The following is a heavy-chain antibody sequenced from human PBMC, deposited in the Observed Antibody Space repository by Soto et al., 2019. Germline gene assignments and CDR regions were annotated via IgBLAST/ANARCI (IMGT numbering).Heavy chain of an antibody. J-gene: IGHJ4*02. V-gene: IGHV3-21*01. Sequence: EVQLVESGGGLVKTGGSLTLSCAASGFAFRSYNMNWVRQAPGKGLEWVASISSGSRNIYYADSVKGRFTISRDNAKNSLFLKMDSLRAEDSAVYYCASATVVAATFDFWGQGTLVTVSS. CDR3: ASATVVAATFDF. CDR1: GFAFRSYN. D-gene: IGHD2-15*01. CDR2: ISSGSRNI.